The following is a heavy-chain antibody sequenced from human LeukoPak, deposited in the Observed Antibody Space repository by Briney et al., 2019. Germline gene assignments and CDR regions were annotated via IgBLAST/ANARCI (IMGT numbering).Heavy chain of an antibody. D-gene: IGHD3-16*01. J-gene: IGHJ4*02. CDR2: INHSGST. CDR3: ARIMITFGGVFPFDY. CDR1: GGSFSGYY. Sequence: PSETLSLTCAVYGGSFSGYYWSWIRQPPGKGLEWIGEINHSGSTNYNPSLKSRVTISVDTSKNQFSLKPSSVTAADTAVYYCARIMITFGGVFPFDYWGQGTLVTVSS. V-gene: IGHV4-34*01.